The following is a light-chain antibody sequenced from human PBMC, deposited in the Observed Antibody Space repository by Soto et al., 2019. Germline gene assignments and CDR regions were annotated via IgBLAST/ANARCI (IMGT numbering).Light chain of an antibody. CDR3: CSYAGSHSHYV. CDR1: SSDVSGYNY. Sequence: QSVLTQPRSVSGTPGQSVTISCTGTSSDVSGYNYVSWYQQHPGKAPKVMIYDVSKRPSGVPDRFSGSKSGNTASLTISGLQAEDEGDYYCCSYAGSHSHYVFGTGTEVTVL. J-gene: IGLJ1*01. V-gene: IGLV2-11*01. CDR2: DVS.